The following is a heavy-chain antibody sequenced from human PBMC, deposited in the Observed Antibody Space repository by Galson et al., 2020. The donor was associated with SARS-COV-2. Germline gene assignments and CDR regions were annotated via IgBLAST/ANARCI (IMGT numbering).Heavy chain of an antibody. J-gene: IGHJ5*02. V-gene: IGHV4-31*03. CDR3: ARGLSLATIFGVVTADNWFDP. CDR2: IYYSGST. D-gene: IGHD3-3*01. CDR1: GGSISRGGYY. Sequence: SETLSLTCTVSGGSISRGGYYWSWIRQHPGKGLEWIGYIYYSGSTYYNPSLKSRVTISVDTSKNQFSLKLSSVTAADTAVYYCARGLSLATIFGVVTADNWFDPWGQGTLVTVSS.